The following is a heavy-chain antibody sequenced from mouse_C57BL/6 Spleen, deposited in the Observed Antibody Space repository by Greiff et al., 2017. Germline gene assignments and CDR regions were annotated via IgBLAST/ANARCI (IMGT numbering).Heavy chain of an antibody. CDR3: ARSAGSSYFDY. Sequence: QVQLQQSGPELVKPGASVKISCKASGYAFSSSWMNWVKQRPGKGLEWIGRIYPGDGDTNYNGKFKGKATLTADKSSSTAYMQLSSLTPEDSAVYFCARSAGSSYFDYWGQGTTLTVSS. J-gene: IGHJ2*01. D-gene: IGHD1-1*01. CDR1: GYAFSSSW. V-gene: IGHV1-82*01. CDR2: IYPGDGDT.